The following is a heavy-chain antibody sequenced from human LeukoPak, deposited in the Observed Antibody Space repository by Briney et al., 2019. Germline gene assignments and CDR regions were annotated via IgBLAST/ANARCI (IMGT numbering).Heavy chain of an antibody. CDR2: ISAYNGNT. V-gene: IGHV1-18*01. CDR1: GYTFTSYG. D-gene: IGHD2-2*01. Sequence: ASVKVSCKASGYTFTSYGISWVRQAPGQGLEWMGWISAYNGNTNYAQKLQGRVTMTTDTSTSTAYMELRSLRSDDTAVYYCARDRFSSTRDGTAMDVWGQGTTVTVSS. CDR3: ARDRFSSTRDGTAMDV. J-gene: IGHJ6*02.